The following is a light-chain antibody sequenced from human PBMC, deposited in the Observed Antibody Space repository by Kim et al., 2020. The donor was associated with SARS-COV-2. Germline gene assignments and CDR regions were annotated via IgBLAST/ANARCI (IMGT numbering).Light chain of an antibody. Sequence: DIQMTQSPSYLSASVGDRVTITCQASQDIKNYLNWYQQKPGKAPKLLIYDASTLETGVPSRFSGSASGTDFTFTITSLQPEDIATYYCQQYNNLPWTFGQGTKVDIK. CDR3: QQYNNLPWT. CDR2: DAS. J-gene: IGKJ1*01. CDR1: QDIKNY. V-gene: IGKV1-33*01.